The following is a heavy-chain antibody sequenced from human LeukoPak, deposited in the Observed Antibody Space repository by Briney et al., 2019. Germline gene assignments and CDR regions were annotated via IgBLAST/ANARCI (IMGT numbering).Heavy chain of an antibody. J-gene: IGHJ4*02. CDR3: ARDRAGYFDY. CDR2: MFHSGTT. D-gene: IGHD6-19*01. Sequence: SETLSLTCTVSNFSIGRGYYWAWIRQPPGKGLEWIANMFHSGTTFYNPSLRSRVTLSIDTSKNQLSLKLRSVTAADTAVYYCARDRAGYFDYWGQGTLVTVSS. V-gene: IGHV4-38-2*02. CDR1: NFSIGRGYY.